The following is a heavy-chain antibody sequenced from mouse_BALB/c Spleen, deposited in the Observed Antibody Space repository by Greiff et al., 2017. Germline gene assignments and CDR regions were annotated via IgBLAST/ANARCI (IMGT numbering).Heavy chain of an antibody. V-gene: IGHV5-6-5*01. CDR1: GFTFSSYA. CDR3: AREGNSYAMDY. D-gene: IGHD2-1*01. Sequence: EVNVVESGGGLVKPGGSLKLSCAASGFTFSSYAMSWVRQTPEKRLEWVASISSGGSTYYPDSVKGRFTISRDNARNILYLQMSSLRSEDTAMYYCAREGNSYAMDYWGQGTSVTVSS. CDR2: ISSGGST. J-gene: IGHJ4*01.